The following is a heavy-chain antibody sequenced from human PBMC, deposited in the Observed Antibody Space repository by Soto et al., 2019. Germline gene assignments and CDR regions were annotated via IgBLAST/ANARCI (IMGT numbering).Heavy chain of an antibody. J-gene: IGHJ4*02. CDR2: INPNSGGT. D-gene: IGHD3-22*01. CDR3: ARRKGDYYDSSGYHYYFDY. Sequence: QVQLVQSGAAVKKPGASVKVSCKASGYTFTDYYVHWVRQAPGQGLEWMGWINPNSGGTKSAQKFQGSVTMTRETSISTAYMELSRLRSDDTAVYYCARRKGDYYDSSGYHYYFDYWGQGTLVTVSS. CDR1: GYTFTDYY. V-gene: IGHV1-2*02.